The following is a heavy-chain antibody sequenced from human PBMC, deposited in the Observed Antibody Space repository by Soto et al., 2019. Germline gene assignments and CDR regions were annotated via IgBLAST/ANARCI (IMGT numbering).Heavy chain of an antibody. J-gene: IGHJ5*02. Sequence: SETLSLTCTVSGVSIINYYWSWIRQPPGKGLGWIGFIFCSGSTNYNPSLKSRVTTSVDTSKSQFSLRLSSMTAADTAVYYCARNSGLNGWFDPWGQGTLVTVSS. CDR2: IFCSGST. D-gene: IGHD3-10*01. V-gene: IGHV4-59*01. CDR1: GVSIINYY. CDR3: ARNSGLNGWFDP.